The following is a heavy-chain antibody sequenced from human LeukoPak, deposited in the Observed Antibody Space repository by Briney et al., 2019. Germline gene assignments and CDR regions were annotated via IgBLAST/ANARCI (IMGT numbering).Heavy chain of an antibody. Sequence: GPSLRLSCAASGFSVSSYGMGCVRQAPGKGLGWVSSISGSGGSTYYADSAKGRFTISRDNSKNTLYLQMNSLRAEDTAVYYCAKDPSGALGAFDIWGQGTMVTVSS. V-gene: IGHV3-23*01. CDR2: ISGSGGST. J-gene: IGHJ3*02. CDR3: AKDPSGALGAFDI. D-gene: IGHD7-27*01. CDR1: GFSVSSYG.